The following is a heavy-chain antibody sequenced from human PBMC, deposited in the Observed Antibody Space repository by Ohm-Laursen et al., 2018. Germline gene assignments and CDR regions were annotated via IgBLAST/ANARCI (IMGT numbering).Heavy chain of an antibody. D-gene: IGHD4-17*01. Sequence: SLRLSCAASGFTFSNAWMSWDCQAPGKGLEWVGRIISKTDGGTTDYAAPVKGRFIISRDDSKNTLYLQMNSLKTEDTAVYYCTTDIRTNTVTTLDYWGQGTLVTVSS. CDR3: TTDIRTNTVTTLDY. V-gene: IGHV3-15*01. CDR2: IISKTDGGTT. CDR1: GFTFSNAW. J-gene: IGHJ4*02.